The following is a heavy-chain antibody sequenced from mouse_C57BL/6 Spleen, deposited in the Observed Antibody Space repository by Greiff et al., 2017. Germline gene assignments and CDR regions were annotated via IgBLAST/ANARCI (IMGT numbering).Heavy chain of an antibody. J-gene: IGHJ1*03. D-gene: IGHD2-4*01. V-gene: IGHV5-17*01. CDR1: GFTFSDYG. CDR3: ARDCDYDWYFDV. CDR2: ISSGSSTI. Sequence: EVKLVESGGGLVKPGGSLKLSCAASGFTFSDYGMHWVRQAPEKGLEWVAYISSGSSTIYYADTAKGRFTISRDNAKNTLFLQMTSLRFEDTAMDYCARDCDYDWYFDVWGTGTTVTVSS.